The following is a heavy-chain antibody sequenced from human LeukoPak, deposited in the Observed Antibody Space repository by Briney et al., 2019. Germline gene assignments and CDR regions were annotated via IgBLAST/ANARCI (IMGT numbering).Heavy chain of an antibody. CDR2: ISGSGGST. J-gene: IGHJ4*02. CDR3: AKGSGYCSGGSCYQNY. V-gene: IGHV3-23*01. D-gene: IGHD2-15*01. Sequence: GGSLRLSCAASGFTFSSYGMSWVRQAPGKGLEWVSAISGSGGSTYYADSVKGRFTISRDNSKNTLYLQMNSLRAEDTAVYYCAKGSGYCSGGSCYQNYWGQGTLVTVSS. CDR1: GFTFSSYG.